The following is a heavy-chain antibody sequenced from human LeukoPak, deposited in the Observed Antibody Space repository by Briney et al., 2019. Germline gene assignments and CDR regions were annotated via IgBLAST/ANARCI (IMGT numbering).Heavy chain of an antibody. CDR2: IYYSGST. D-gene: IGHD6-19*01. V-gene: IGHV4-59*01. CDR1: GGSISSYY. CDR3: ARENYSSGWDYYYYMDV. J-gene: IGHJ6*03. Sequence: SETLSLTCTVSGGSISSYYWSWIRQPPGKGLEWIGYIYYSGSTNYNPSLKSRVTISVDTSKNQFSLKLSSVTAADTAVYYCARENYSSGWDYYYYMDVWGKGTTVTVSS.